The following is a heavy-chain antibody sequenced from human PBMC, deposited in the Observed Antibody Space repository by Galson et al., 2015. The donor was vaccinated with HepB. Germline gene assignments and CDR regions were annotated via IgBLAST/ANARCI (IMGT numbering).Heavy chain of an antibody. J-gene: IGHJ4*02. D-gene: IGHD6-13*01. Sequence: SLRLSCAASGFNIDDYAMHWVRQAPGKGLEWVSSIRWNGDIMGYADSVTGRFTISRDNAKNSLYLQMNSLRTEDTALYYCARGRHSFSSRSPFDYWGQETLVSVSS. V-gene: IGHV3-9*01. CDR2: IRWNGDIM. CDR3: ARGRHSFSSRSPFDY. CDR1: GFNIDDYA.